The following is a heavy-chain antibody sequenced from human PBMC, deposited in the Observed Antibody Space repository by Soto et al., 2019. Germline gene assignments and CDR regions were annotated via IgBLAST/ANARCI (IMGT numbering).Heavy chain of an antibody. CDR3: AKNGQPPYYYYGLDV. CDR1: GYTFSSYG. J-gene: IGHJ6*02. D-gene: IGHD2-8*01. CDR2: ISGYNGNT. V-gene: IGHV1-18*01. Sequence: ASVKVSCKTSGYTFSSYGFSWVRQAPGQGLGWIGWISGYNGNTNYAQRFQGRVTMTTDTSTSTAYMELRSLTSDDTAIYYCAKNGQPPYYYYGLDVWGQGTKVTVSS.